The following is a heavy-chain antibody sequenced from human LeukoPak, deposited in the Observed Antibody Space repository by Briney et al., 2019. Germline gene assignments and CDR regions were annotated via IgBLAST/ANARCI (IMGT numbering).Heavy chain of an antibody. D-gene: IGHD1-26*01. J-gene: IGHJ4*02. CDR2: INHSGST. Sequence: PSETLSLTCAVYGGSFSGYYWSWIRQPPGKGLEWIGEINHSGSTNYNPSLKSRVTISVDTSKNQFSLKLSSATAADTAVYYCAREHPTFGRVDYWGQGTLVTVSS. CDR3: AREHPTFGRVDY. CDR1: GGSFSGYY. V-gene: IGHV4-34*01.